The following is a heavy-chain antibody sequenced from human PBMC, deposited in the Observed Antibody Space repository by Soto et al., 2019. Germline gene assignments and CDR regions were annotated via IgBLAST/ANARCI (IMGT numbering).Heavy chain of an antibody. CDR3: ARERGSIAAAGNYFDY. D-gene: IGHD6-13*01. V-gene: IGHV1-18*01. CDR2: ISAYNGST. CDR1: GYTFTSYG. Sequence: ASVKVSCKASGYTFTSYGISWVRQAPGQGLERMGWISAYNGSTNYAQKLQGRVTMTTDTSTSTAYMELRSLRSDDTAVYYCARERGSIAAAGNYFDYWGQGTLVTVSS. J-gene: IGHJ4*02.